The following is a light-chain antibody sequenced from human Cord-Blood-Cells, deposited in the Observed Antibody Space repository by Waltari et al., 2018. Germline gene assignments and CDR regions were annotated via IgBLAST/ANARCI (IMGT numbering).Light chain of an antibody. V-gene: IGKV4-1*01. J-gene: IGKJ1*01. CDR1: QSVLYRSNNKNY. Sequence: DIVMTQSPDSLAVSLGESATINCKSSQSVLYRSNNKNYLAWYQQKPGQPPKLLIYDASNRATGIPARFSGSGSGTDFTLTISSLEPEDFAVYYCQQRSNWWTFGQGTKVEIK. CDR3: QQRSNWWT. CDR2: DAS.